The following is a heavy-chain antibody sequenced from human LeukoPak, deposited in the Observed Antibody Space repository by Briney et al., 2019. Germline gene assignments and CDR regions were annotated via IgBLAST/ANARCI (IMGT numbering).Heavy chain of an antibody. CDR1: GFTFSSYA. CDR2: IYSGGST. CDR3: AREAAVIGAFDI. J-gene: IGHJ3*02. Sequence: GGSLRLSCAASGFTFSSYAMSWVRQAPGKGLEWVSVIYSGGSTYYADSVKGRFTISRDNSKNTLYLQMNSLRAEDTAVYYCAREAAVIGAFDIWGQGTMVTVSS. D-gene: IGHD2-21*01. V-gene: IGHV3-66*01.